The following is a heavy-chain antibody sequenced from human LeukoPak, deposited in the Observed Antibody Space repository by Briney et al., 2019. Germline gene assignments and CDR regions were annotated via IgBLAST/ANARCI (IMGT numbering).Heavy chain of an antibody. Sequence: SETLSLTCTVSGGSISSSSYYWGWIRQPPGKGLECIGSIYYSGSTYYNPSLKSRVTISVDTSKNQFSLKLSSVTAADTAVYYCARDGGSGWYYYYMDVWGKGTTVTISS. D-gene: IGHD6-19*01. CDR1: GGSISSSSYY. CDR2: IYYSGST. CDR3: ARDGGSGWYYYYMDV. J-gene: IGHJ6*03. V-gene: IGHV4-39*07.